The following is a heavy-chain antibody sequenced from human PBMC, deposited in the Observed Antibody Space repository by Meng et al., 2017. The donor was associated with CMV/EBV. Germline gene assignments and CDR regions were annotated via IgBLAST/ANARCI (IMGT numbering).Heavy chain of an antibody. Sequence: SVKVSCKASGGSFTKYAISWVRQAPGQGLEWMGGIIPLPGVGNFAQKFHGRVTFTADKSTNTIYMNLTSLRSEDTAAYFCATGQSGSSWPWFFDLWGQGTLVTVSS. CDR2: IIPLPGVG. D-gene: IGHD6-13*01. CDR1: GGSFTKYA. V-gene: IGHV1-69*10. J-gene: IGHJ5*02. CDR3: ATGQSGSSWPWFFDL.